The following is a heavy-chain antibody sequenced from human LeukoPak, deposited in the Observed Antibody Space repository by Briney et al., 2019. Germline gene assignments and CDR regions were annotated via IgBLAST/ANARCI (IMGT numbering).Heavy chain of an antibody. V-gene: IGHV3-7*01. Sequence: GGSLRLSCAASGFTFSNYWMNWVRQAPGKGLEWVANIKQDGSETKFVDSFTGRFTISRDNAKNSLYLQMNSLRAADTAVYYCARGRWFGGFYYLDVWGKGTTVTVSS. D-gene: IGHD3-10*01. CDR1: GFTFSNYW. CDR3: ARGRWFGGFYYLDV. CDR2: IKQDGSET. J-gene: IGHJ6*03.